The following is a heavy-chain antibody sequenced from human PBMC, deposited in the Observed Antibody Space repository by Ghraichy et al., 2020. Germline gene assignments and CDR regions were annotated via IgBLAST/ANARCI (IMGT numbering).Heavy chain of an antibody. D-gene: IGHD2-21*01. CDR1: GFTFGSYS. CDR2: ITTSGRTI. CDR3: ARGSGVVRFYYYAGMDV. Sequence: LSLTCVGSGFTFGSYSMNWVRQSPGKGLEWISYITTSGRTIFYADAVKGRFTISRDNAQKSLYLQMKSLREEDTAVYYCARGSGVVRFYYYAGMDVWGQGTTVTVSS. V-gene: IGHV3-48*02. J-gene: IGHJ6*02.